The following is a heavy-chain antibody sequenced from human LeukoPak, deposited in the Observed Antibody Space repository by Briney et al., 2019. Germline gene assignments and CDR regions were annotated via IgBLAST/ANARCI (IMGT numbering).Heavy chain of an antibody. Sequence: SETLSLTCAVYGGSFSAYYWTWIRQPPGKGLEWIGEINHSGSSNYNSSLRSRVTISVDTSYKQFSLRLSSVTAADTAVYYCAPQGDIEHSYVYGKWFDPWGQGTRVIVSS. CDR1: GGSFSAYY. V-gene: IGHV4-34*01. J-gene: IGHJ5*02. CDR3: APQGDIEHSYVYGKWFDP. D-gene: IGHD5-18*01. CDR2: INHSGSS.